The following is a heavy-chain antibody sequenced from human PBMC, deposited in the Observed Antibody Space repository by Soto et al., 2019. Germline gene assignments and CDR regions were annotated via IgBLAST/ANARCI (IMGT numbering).Heavy chain of an antibody. CDR1: GYTVTAYY. CDR2: INPNSGGT. J-gene: IGHJ3*02. Sequence: ASVKVSCAASGYTVTAYYMHWVRQAPGQGLEWMGWINPNSGGTNYAQKFQGWVTMTRDTSISTVYMELSRLRSDDTAVYYCARADSGSSDAFDIWGQGTMVT. D-gene: IGHD1-26*01. V-gene: IGHV1-2*04. CDR3: ARADSGSSDAFDI.